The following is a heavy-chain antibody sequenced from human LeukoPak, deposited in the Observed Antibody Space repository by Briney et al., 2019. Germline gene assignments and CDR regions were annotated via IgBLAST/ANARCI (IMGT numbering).Heavy chain of an antibody. J-gene: IGHJ3*02. CDR1: GFTFSSYA. CDR2: ISGSGGST. D-gene: IGHD1-26*01. Sequence: PGRSLRLSCAASGFTFSSYAMSWVRQAPGKGLEWVSAISGSGGSTYYADSVKGRFTISRDNAKNSLYLQMNSLRAEDTAVYYCARKLYSDNSHDAFDIWGQGTMVIVSS. V-gene: IGHV3-23*01. CDR3: ARKLYSDNSHDAFDI.